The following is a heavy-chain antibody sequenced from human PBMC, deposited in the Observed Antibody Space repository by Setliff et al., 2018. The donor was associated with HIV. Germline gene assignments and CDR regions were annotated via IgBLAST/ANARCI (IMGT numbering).Heavy chain of an antibody. J-gene: IGHJ5*02. CDR3: ATSPRGTYYDILSGRPRGWFDP. CDR1: GGTFSSYA. Sequence: VASVKVSCKASGGTFSSYAITWVRQAPGQGPEWMGGIIPIYGTPNYAQRFQGRVTITADESTSTAYMDLSSLTSDVTAVYYCATSPRGTYYDILSGRPRGWFDPWGQGTLVTVSS. CDR2: IIPIYGTP. V-gene: IGHV1-69*13. D-gene: IGHD3-9*01.